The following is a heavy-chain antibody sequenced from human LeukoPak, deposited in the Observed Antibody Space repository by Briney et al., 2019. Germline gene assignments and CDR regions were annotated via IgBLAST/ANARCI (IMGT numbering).Heavy chain of an antibody. CDR3: TTAALYYYGSGSYFYY. Sequence: PGGSLRLSCAASGFTFSNAWMSWVRQAPGKGLEWVGRIKSKTDGGTTDYAAPVKGRFTISGDDSKNTLYLQMNSLKTEDTAVYYCTTAALYYYGSGSYFYYWGQGTLVTVSS. CDR1: GFTFSNAW. D-gene: IGHD3-10*01. CDR2: IKSKTDGGTT. J-gene: IGHJ4*02. V-gene: IGHV3-15*01.